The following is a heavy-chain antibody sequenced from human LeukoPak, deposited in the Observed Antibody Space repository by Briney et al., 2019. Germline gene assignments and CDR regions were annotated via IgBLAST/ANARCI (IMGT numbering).Heavy chain of an antibody. CDR2: INHSGST. Sequence: SETLSLTCTVSGGSISSSSYYWGWIRQPPGKGLEWIGEINHSGSTNYNPSLKSRVTISVDTSKNQFSLKLSSVTAADTAVYYCARWRGTYYYDSSGYYSRNAFDIWGQGTMVTVSS. V-gene: IGHV4-39*07. CDR1: GGSISSSSYY. CDR3: ARWRGTYYYDSSGYYSRNAFDI. J-gene: IGHJ3*02. D-gene: IGHD3-22*01.